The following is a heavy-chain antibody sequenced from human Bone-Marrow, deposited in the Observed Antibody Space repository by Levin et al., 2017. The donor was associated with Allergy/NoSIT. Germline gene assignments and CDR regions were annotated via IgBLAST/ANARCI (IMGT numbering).Heavy chain of an antibody. V-gene: IGHV4-4*02. CDR1: GVSIDTYNW. CDR2: INQRGTA. CDR3: ARINQASGFKNWFDP. Sequence: ASETLSLTCDVSGVSIDTYNWWTWVRQPPGKGLQWIGQINQRGTASYNSSLRSRVLMSVDKSTNQFSLMVNSVTAADTAVYYCARINQASGFKNWFDPWGPGILVAVS. D-gene: IGHD6-25*01. J-gene: IGHJ5*02.